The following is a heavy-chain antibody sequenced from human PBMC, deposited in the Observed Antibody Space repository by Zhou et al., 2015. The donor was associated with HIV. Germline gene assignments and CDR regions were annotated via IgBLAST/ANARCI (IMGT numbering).Heavy chain of an antibody. V-gene: IGHV1-46*01. J-gene: IGHJ6*03. CDR1: GYTFTSYY. D-gene: IGHD6-13*01. Sequence: QVQLVQSGAEVKKPGASVKVSCKASGYTFTSYYMHWVRQAPGQGLEWMGIINPSGGSTSYAQKFQGRVTMTRDTSTSTVYMELSSLRSEDTAVFYCARDLTAAGRDSYYYYMDVWGKGTTVTVSS. CDR2: INPSGGST. CDR3: ARDLTAAGRDSYYYYMDV.